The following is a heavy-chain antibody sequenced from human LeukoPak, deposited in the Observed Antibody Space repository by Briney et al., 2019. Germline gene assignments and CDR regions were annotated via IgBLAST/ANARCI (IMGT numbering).Heavy chain of an antibody. V-gene: IGHV7-4-1*02. J-gene: IGHJ4*02. Sequence: GASVKVSCKASGYTFNKYAMNWVRQAPGQGLEWMGWNNTNTGNPTYAQGFTGRFVFSLDTSVSTAYLQISSLKAEDTAVYYCARGRYEILAGYYFFDYWGQGTLVTVSS. CDR2: NNTNTGNP. CDR1: GYTFNKYA. D-gene: IGHD3-9*01. CDR3: ARGRYEILAGYYFFDY.